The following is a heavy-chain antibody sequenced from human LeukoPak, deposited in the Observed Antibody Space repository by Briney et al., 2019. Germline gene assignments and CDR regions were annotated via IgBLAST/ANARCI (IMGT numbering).Heavy chain of an antibody. CDR1: GYTFTSYY. Sequence: ASVKVSCKASGYTFTSYYMHWVRQAPGQGLEWMGLINPTGGSTGYAQKFQGRVTMTRDMSTSTDYMELSSLRSEDTAIYYCAKDGPSLVVVVTLPFDYWGQGTLVTVSS. J-gene: IGHJ4*02. CDR2: INPTGGST. D-gene: IGHD2-15*01. V-gene: IGHV1-46*01. CDR3: AKDGPSLVVVVTLPFDY.